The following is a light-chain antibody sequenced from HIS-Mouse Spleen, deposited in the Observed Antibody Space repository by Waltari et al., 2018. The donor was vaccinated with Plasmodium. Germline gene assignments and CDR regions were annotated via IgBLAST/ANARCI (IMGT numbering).Light chain of an antibody. CDR1: ALPKKY. CDR3: QAWDSSTAWV. J-gene: IGLJ2*01. Sequence: SYELTQPPSVSVSPGQTARITCSGSALPKKYASWYQQKPGQSPVLVIYQDSKRPSGIPGRFSGSNSGNTATLTISGTQAMDEADYYCQAWDSSTAWVFGGGTKLTVL. V-gene: IGLV3-1*01. CDR2: QDS.